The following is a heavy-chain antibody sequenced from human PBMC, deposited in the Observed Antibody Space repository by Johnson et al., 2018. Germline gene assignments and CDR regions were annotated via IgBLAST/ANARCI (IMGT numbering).Heavy chain of an antibody. V-gene: IGHV3-30-3*01. CDR3: ARDGEERWLQFGGAFDI. CDR1: GFTFSSYA. J-gene: IGHJ3*02. CDR2: ISYDGSNK. Sequence: QVQLVQSGGGVVQPGRSLRLSCAASGFTFSSYAMHWVRQAPGKGLEWVAVISYDGSNKYYADSVKGRFIISRDNSKNTLYLQMNSLRAEDTAVYYCARDGEERWLQFGGAFDIWGQGTMVTVSS. D-gene: IGHD5-24*01.